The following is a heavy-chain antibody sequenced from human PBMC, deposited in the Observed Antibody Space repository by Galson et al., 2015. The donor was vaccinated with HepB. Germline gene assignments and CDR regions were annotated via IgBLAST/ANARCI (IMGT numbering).Heavy chain of an antibody. Sequence: QSGAEVKKPGESLRISCKGSGYSFTSYWISWVRQMPGKGLEWMGRIDPSDSYTNYSPSFQGHVTISADKSISTAYLQWSSLKASDTAMYYCARSGGSGYYYYYGMDVWGQGTTVTVSS. CDR2: IDPSDSYT. V-gene: IGHV5-10-1*01. CDR3: ARSGGSGYYYYYGMDV. J-gene: IGHJ6*02. D-gene: IGHD3-10*01. CDR1: GYSFTSYW.